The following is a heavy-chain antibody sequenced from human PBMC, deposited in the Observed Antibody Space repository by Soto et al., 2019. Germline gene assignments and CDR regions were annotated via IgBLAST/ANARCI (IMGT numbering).Heavy chain of an antibody. Sequence: SGPTLVNPTQTLTLTCTFSGFSLSTSGVGVGWIRQPPGKALEWLALIYWDDDKRYSPSLKSRLTITKDTSKNQVVLTMTNMDPVDTATYYCAHSGRQGRYDFWSGRYFDYWGQGTLVTVSS. CDR2: IYWDDDK. CDR1: GFSLSTSGVG. V-gene: IGHV2-5*02. J-gene: IGHJ4*02. CDR3: AHSGRQGRYDFWSGRYFDY. D-gene: IGHD3-3*01.